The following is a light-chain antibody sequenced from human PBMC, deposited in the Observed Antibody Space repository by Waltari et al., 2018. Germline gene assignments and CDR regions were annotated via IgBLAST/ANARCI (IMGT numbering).Light chain of an antibody. V-gene: IGLV2-8*01. Sequence: QSALTQPPSASGSPGQSVTLSCTGPSSDVGGYNYVSWYQQHPGKAPKLMIYEVNERPSGVPDRFSGSKSGNTASLTVSGLQAEDEADYYCSSYAGSNYYVFGTGTKVTVL. CDR1: SSDVGGYNY. CDR3: SSYAGSNYYV. CDR2: EVN. J-gene: IGLJ1*01.